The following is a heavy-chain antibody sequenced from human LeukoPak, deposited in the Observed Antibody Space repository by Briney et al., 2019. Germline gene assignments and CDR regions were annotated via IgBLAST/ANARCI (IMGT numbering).Heavy chain of an antibody. CDR2: ISAYNGNT. V-gene: IGHV1-18*01. CDR3: ARVAAVNMITGEGMDV. D-gene: IGHD3-16*01. Sequence: GASVKVSCKASGYTFTDYDINWVRQAPGHGLEWMGWISAYNGNTNYAQKLQGRVTMTTDTSTSTVYMELRSLISDDTAVYYCARVAAVNMITGEGMDVWGKGTTVTVPP. CDR1: GYTFTDYD. J-gene: IGHJ6*04.